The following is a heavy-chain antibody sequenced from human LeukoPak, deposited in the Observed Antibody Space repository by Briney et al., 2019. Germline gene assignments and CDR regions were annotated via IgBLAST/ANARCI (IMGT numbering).Heavy chain of an antibody. V-gene: IGHV3-21*01. J-gene: IGHJ5*02. CDR2: ISSSSSYI. CDR1: GFTFSSYS. D-gene: IGHD1-7*01. CDR3: ARNRDIWNYVTGGWFDP. Sequence: GGSLRLSCAASGFTFSSYSMNWVRQAPGKGLEWVSSISSSSSYIYYADSVKGRFTISRDNAKNSLYLHMNSLRAEDTAVYYCARNRDIWNYVTGGWFDPWGQGTLVTVSS.